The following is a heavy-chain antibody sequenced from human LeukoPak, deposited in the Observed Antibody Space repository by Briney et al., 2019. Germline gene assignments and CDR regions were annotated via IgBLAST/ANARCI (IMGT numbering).Heavy chain of an antibody. CDR2: ISYDGSNK. Sequence: GRSLRLSCAASGFTFSRYAMHWVRQAPGKGLEWVADISYDGSNKYYADSVKGRFTISRDNSKNTLYLQMNSLRAEDTAVYYCARDPWRGDTAMVYPHYWGQGTLATVSS. J-gene: IGHJ4*02. D-gene: IGHD5-18*01. V-gene: IGHV3-30-3*01. CDR1: GFTFSRYA. CDR3: ARDPWRGDTAMVYPHY.